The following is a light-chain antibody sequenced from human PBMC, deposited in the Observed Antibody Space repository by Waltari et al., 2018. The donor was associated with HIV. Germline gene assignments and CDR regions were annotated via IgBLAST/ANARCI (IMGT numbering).Light chain of an antibody. CDR1: SPNIGAGYD. CDR3: QSYDSSLSAYVV. CDR2: GNS. V-gene: IGLV1-40*01. Sequence: QSVLTQPPSVSGAPGQRVTISCTGSSPNIGAGYDVHWYQQLPGTAPKLLIYGNSNRPSGVPDRFSGSKSGTSASLAITGLQAEDEADYYCQSYDSSLSAYVVFGGGTKLTVL. J-gene: IGLJ2*01.